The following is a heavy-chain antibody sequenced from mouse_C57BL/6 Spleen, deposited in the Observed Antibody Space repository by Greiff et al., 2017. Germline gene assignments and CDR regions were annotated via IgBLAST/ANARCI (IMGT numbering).Heavy chain of an antibody. CDR3: ARGGYGSSFQYVEE. J-gene: IGHJ2*01. D-gene: IGHD1-1*01. V-gene: IGHV1-69*01. Sequence: QVQLQQPGAELVMPGASVKLSCKASGYTFTSYWMHWVKQRPGQGLEWIGEIDPSDSYTNYNQKFKGKATLTVDKSSSTAYMQLSSLPSEDSAVYYCARGGYGSSFQYVEEWGQGTTRTVSS. CDR1: GYTFTSYW. CDR2: IDPSDSYT.